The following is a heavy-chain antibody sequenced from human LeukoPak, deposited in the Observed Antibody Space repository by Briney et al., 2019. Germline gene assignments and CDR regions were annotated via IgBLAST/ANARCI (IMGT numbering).Heavy chain of an antibody. CDR2: IRYDGSNK. V-gene: IGHV3-30*02. D-gene: IGHD6-13*01. J-gene: IGHJ4*02. CDR3: ANPRSSWYQRGGY. Sequence: GVSLRLSCAASGFTFSSYGMHWVRQAPGKGLEGGAFIRYDGSNKYYADSVKDRFTISRDNSKNTLYLQMNSLRAEDTAVYSCANPRSSWYQRGGYWGQGTLVTVSS. CDR1: GFTFSSYG.